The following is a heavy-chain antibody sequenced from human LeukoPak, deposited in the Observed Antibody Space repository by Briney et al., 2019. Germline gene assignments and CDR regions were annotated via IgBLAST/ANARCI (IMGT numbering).Heavy chain of an antibody. CDR2: INPNSGGT. V-gene: IGHV1-2*02. Sequence: ASVKVSCKASGYTFTGYYMHWVRQAPGQGLEWMGWINPNSGGTNYAQKFQGRVTMTRDTSISTAYMELSTLRSDDTAVYYCARVPPFLKYSMDVWGQGTTVTVSS. CDR3: ARVPPFLKYSMDV. D-gene: IGHD2/OR15-2a*01. CDR1: GYTFTGYY. J-gene: IGHJ6*02.